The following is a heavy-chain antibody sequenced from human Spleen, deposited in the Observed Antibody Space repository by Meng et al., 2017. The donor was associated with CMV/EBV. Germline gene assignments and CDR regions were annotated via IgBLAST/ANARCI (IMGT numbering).Heavy chain of an antibody. Sequence: KVACKASGYFFSDHFMHWVRQAPGQGLEWMGWIKPNAGYTNYAQNFQGRVTMTSDSSIATAYMELSRLTSDDTAVYYCTRDHDWGADYWGQGTLVTVSS. D-gene: IGHD3-16*01. CDR2: IKPNAGYT. CDR1: GYFFSDHF. V-gene: IGHV1-2*02. J-gene: IGHJ4*02. CDR3: TRDHDWGADY.